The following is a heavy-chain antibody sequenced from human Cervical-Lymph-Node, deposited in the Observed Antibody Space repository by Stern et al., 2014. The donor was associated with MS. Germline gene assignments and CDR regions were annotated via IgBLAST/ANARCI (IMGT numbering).Heavy chain of an antibody. CDR3: ARGGVDSRHFDY. D-gene: IGHD3-16*01. Sequence: EVQLVESGAEVKKPGESLKISCEGSGYRFTNYWIGWVRQMHGKGLEWMGIIYPGDSDTRHSRSFQGHDHITTDQSIRTTYVQWSSLKASDTAMYYCARGGVDSRHFDYWGQGTLVTVSS. J-gene: IGHJ4*02. V-gene: IGHV5-51*03. CDR1: GYRFTNYW. CDR2: IYPGDSDT.